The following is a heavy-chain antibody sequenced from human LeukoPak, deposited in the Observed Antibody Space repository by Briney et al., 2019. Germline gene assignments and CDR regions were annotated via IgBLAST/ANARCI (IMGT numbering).Heavy chain of an antibody. CDR2: IYYGGST. D-gene: IGHD2-2*01. Sequence: SETLSLTCTVSGGSISSYYWSWIRQPPGKGLEWIGYIYYGGSTNYNPSLKSRVTISVDTSKNQFSLKLSSVTAADTAVYYCASGSTSWIFGMDVWGQGTTVTVSS. J-gene: IGHJ6*02. CDR3: ASGSTSWIFGMDV. V-gene: IGHV4-59*01. CDR1: GGSISSYY.